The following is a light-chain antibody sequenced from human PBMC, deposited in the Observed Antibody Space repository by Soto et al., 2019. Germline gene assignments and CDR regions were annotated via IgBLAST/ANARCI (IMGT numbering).Light chain of an antibody. CDR3: QQYANSPYT. CDR2: GSS. Sequence: EIVLTQSPGTLSLSPGERATLSCRASQSVSSSYLAWYHQKTGQAPRLLIYGSSSRATGIPDRFSGSGSGTDFTLTISRLEPEDFAVYYCQQYANSPYTFGQGTKLEIK. V-gene: IGKV3-20*01. J-gene: IGKJ2*01. CDR1: QSVSSSY.